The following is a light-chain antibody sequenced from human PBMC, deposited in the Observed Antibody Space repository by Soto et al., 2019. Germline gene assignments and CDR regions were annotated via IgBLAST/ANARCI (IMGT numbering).Light chain of an antibody. CDR1: QSVSSSY. V-gene: IGKV3-20*01. CDR2: GAS. J-gene: IGKJ1*01. Sequence: EIVLTQSPGTLSLSPGERATLSCRASQSVSSSYLAWYQQKPGQAPSLLIHGASSRATGIPDRFSGSGSGTDFTLTISRLEPEDFAVYYCQQYGSSPPWTFGQGTKVEIK. CDR3: QQYGSSPPWT.